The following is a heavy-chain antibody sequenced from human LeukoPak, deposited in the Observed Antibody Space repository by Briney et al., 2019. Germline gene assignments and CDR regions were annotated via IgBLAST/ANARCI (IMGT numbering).Heavy chain of an antibody. CDR1: GYTFTGYY. V-gene: IGHV1-2*02. Sequence: ASVKVSCKASGYTFTGYYMNWVRQAPGQGLEWVGWINPNSGGTNYAQKFQGRVTMTRDTSISTAYMELSRLRSDDTAVYYCAREGYCSSTSCHIDYWGQGTLVTVSS. J-gene: IGHJ4*02. D-gene: IGHD2-2*02. CDR2: INPNSGGT. CDR3: AREGYCSSTSCHIDY.